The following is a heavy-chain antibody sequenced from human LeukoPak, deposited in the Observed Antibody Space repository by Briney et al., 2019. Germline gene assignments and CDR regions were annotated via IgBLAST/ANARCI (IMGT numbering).Heavy chain of an antibody. J-gene: IGHJ4*02. CDR2: IHYDGSNK. CDR1: GFSLSSYN. V-gene: IGHV3-30*02. CDR3: AKDQGRLGASMADS. D-gene: IGHD1-26*01. Sequence: GGSLRLSCVASGFSLSSYNMNWVRQAPGKGLEWLTFIHYDGSNKYYANSVAGRFTISRDNSKNTLYLQMNSLRPEDTAVYYCAKDQGRLGASMADSWGPGTLVTVSS.